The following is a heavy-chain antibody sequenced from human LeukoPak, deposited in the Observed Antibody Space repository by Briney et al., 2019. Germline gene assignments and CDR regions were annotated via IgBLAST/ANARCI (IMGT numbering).Heavy chain of an antibody. Sequence: PGGSLRLSCAASGFTFSSYWMSWVRQAPGKGLEWVANIKQDGSEKYYVDSVKGRFTISRDNAKNSLYLQMNSLRAEDTAVYYCATSARPYSGDYYYMDVWGKGTTVTVSS. CDR1: GFTFSSYW. D-gene: IGHD6-6*01. J-gene: IGHJ6*03. V-gene: IGHV3-7*01. CDR3: ATSARPYSGDYYYMDV. CDR2: IKQDGSEK.